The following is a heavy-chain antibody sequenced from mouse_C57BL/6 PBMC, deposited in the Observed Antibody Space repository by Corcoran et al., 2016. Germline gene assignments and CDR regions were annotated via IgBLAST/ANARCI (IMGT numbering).Heavy chain of an antibody. CDR3: ARSGLYAMDY. CDR2: INPNNGGK. CDR1: GYTLTDYY. J-gene: IGHJ4*01. V-gene: IGHV1-26*01. Sequence: EVQLLQSGPEVGKPGASVKISCKASGYTLTDYYMNWVKQSHGKSLEWIGDINPNNGGKSYNQKFKGKATLTLDKSSSTAYMELRSLTSEDSAVDYCARSGLYAMDYWGQGTSVTVSS. D-gene: IGHD3-1*01.